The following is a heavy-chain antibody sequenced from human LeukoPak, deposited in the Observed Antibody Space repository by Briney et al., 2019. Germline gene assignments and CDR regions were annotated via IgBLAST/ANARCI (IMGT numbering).Heavy chain of an antibody. V-gene: IGHV3-7*01. CDR1: GFTFSGSW. J-gene: IGHJ6*03. CDR2: IKQDGSDK. CDR3: AREHYFYYMDG. Sequence: HPGGSLRLSCTASGFTFSGSWMTWVRQTPGKGLEWVANIKQDGSDKKYVDSVKGRSTISRDNAKNSLYLQMNSLRAEDTAVYYCAREHYFYYMDGWGKGTTVTVSS.